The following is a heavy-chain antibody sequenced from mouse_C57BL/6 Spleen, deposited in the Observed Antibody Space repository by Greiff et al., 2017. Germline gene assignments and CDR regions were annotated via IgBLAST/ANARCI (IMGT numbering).Heavy chain of an antibody. J-gene: IGHJ1*03. CDR1: GYSFTGYF. CDR2: INPYNGDT. D-gene: IGHD1-1*01. Sequence: VHVKQSGPELVKPGDSVKISCKASGYSFTGYFMNWVMQSHGKSLEWIGRINPYNGDTFYNQKFKGKATLTVDKSSSTAHMELRSLTSEDSAVYYCARGGSYWYCDVWGTGTTVTVSS. V-gene: IGHV1-20*01. CDR3: ARGGSYWYCDV.